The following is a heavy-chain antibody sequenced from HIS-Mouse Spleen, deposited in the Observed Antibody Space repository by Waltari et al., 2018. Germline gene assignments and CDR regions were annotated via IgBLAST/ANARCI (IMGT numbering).Heavy chain of an antibody. CDR1: GCPISSSSYY. CDR3: ARDGYSGYGHDAFDI. CDR2: IYESGGP. Sequence: QLQLQESGPGLVKPSETLSLTCTVSGCPISSSSYYWGWIRQPPGKGLEWIWSIYESGGPSYTPSLKSRVHLSVDTSKHRFSLKLGSVTAADTAVYYCARDGYSGYGHDAFDIWGQGTMVTVSS. V-gene: IGHV4-39*07. D-gene: IGHD5-12*01. J-gene: IGHJ3*02.